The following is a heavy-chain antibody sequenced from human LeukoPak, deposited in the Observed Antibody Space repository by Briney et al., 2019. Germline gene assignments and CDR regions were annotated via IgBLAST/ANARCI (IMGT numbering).Heavy chain of an antibody. V-gene: IGHV3-11*04. CDR1: GFTFSDYY. CDR3: ARERNLAVAFDY. J-gene: IGHJ4*02. CDR2: ISSSGSTI. Sequence: NSGGSLRLSCAASGFTFSDYYMSWIRQAPGKGLEWVSYISSSGSTIYYADSVKGRFTISRDNAKNSLYLQMNSLRAEDTAVYYCARERNLAVAFDYWGQGTLVTVSS. D-gene: IGHD6-19*01.